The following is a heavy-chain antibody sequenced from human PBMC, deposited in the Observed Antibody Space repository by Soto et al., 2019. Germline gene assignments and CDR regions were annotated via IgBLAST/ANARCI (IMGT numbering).Heavy chain of an antibody. Sequence: GGSLRLSCAASGFTFSSYSMNWVRQAPGKGLEWVSSISSSSSYIYYADSVKGRFTISRDNAKNSLYLQMNSLRAEDTAVYYCARLDYDFWSGGQNWFDPWGQGTLVTVSS. D-gene: IGHD3-3*01. J-gene: IGHJ5*02. CDR2: ISSSSSYI. V-gene: IGHV3-21*01. CDR1: GFTFSSYS. CDR3: ARLDYDFWSGGQNWFDP.